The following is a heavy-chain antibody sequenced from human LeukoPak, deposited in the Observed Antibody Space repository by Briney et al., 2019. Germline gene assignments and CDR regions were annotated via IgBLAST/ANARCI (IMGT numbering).Heavy chain of an antibody. CDR1: GFTFSSYV. V-gene: IGHV3-30-3*01. D-gene: IGHD6-19*01. Sequence: GGSLRLSCAASGFTFSSYVMHWVRQAPGKGLEWVAVISDDGINKYYADSVKGRFTISRDNSKSALFLQLNSLRAEDAAIYYCARDLDLAVTGTNFDYWGQGTLVTASS. CDR3: ARDLDLAVTGTNFDY. J-gene: IGHJ4*02. CDR2: ISDDGINK.